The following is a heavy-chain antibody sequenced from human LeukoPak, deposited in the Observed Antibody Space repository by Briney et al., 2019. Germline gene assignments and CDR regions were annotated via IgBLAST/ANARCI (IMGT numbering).Heavy chain of an antibody. Sequence: GGSLRLSCAASGITFSSCAMSWVRQAPGKGLEWGSAISGSGGSTYYADSVKGRFTISRDNSKNTLYLQMNSLRAEDTAVYYCAKDAHTAMVTWYFDLWGRGTLVTVSS. CDR3: AKDAHTAMVTWYFDL. V-gene: IGHV3-23*01. J-gene: IGHJ2*01. D-gene: IGHD5-18*01. CDR2: ISGSGGST. CDR1: GITFSSCA.